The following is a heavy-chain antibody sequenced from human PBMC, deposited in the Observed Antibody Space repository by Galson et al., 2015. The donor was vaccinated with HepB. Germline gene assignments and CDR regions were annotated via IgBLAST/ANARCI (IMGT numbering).Heavy chain of an antibody. D-gene: IGHD3-10*01. CDR2: ISSTGPTM. Sequence: SLRLSCAASGFTFSSYTMNWVRQAPGKGLESVSYISSTGPTMYYAASAKGRFTISRDNAQNSLYLQMNSLRDEDTAVYYCARVYFGSGSSSAYWYFDLWGRGALVTVSS. J-gene: IGHJ2*01. V-gene: IGHV3-48*02. CDR3: ARVYFGSGSSSAYWYFDL. CDR1: GFTFSSYT.